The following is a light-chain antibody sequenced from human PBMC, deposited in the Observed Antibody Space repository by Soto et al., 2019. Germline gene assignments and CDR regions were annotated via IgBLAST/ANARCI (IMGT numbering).Light chain of an antibody. Sequence: QSALTQPASVSGFPGQSITISCTGTSSDVGGYNYVSWYQQHPGKAPKLMIYDVSNRPSGVSNRFSGSKSGNTASLTISGLQAEDEADYYCSSYTSSSTIVVFGGGTQLTVL. V-gene: IGLV2-14*01. J-gene: IGLJ2*01. CDR2: DVS. CDR3: SSYTSSSTIVV. CDR1: SSDVGGYNY.